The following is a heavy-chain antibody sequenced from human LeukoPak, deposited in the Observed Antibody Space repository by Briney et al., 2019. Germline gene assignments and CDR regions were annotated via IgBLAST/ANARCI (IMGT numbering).Heavy chain of an antibody. Sequence: GGSLRLSCAASGFTFSNYAMTWVRQAPGKGLEWVSGISGSGGSTYYADSVKGRFIISRDNSKNTLNLHMNSLTAEDTAIYYCAETRCTDDTCYSRVWYFDYGGQKTLVTVSS. CDR2: ISGSGGST. CDR3: AETRCTDDTCYSRVWYFDY. V-gene: IGHV3-23*01. D-gene: IGHD2-8*01. CDR1: GFTFSNYA. J-gene: IGHJ4*02.